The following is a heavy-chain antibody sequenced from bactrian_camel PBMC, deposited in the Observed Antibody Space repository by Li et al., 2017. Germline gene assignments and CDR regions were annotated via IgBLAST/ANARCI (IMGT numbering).Heavy chain of an antibody. CDR2: IYTSRDTT. Sequence: HVQLVESGGGSVQAGGSLTLSCEISTYVDCKYTMGWTRQFPGKGLEWLSSIYTSRDTTYYPDSVKGRFTISRDAAKTTLYLQMNDLKFEDTAMYYCAAGDTDCYGGTLWSPAYKYWGQATQVTVS. CDR3: AAGDTDCYGGTLWSPAYKY. J-gene: IGHJ4*01. D-gene: IGHD3*01. V-gene: IGHV3-2*01. CDR1: TYVDCKYT.